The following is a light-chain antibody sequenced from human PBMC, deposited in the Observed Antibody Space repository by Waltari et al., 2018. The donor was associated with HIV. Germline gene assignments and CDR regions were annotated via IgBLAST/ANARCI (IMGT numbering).Light chain of an antibody. Sequence: HSALTQPASVSASPGQSVTISCTGTTGAFGFSSLVPCYQQRPDQVPRVLIYEVISRPSGVSNRFSGSKSGNTASLSISGLQAEDEADYYCASYTSNDTLVFGGGTKVTVL. J-gene: IGLJ3*02. CDR2: EVI. CDR1: TGAFGFSSL. CDR3: ASYTSNDTLV. V-gene: IGLV2-14*01.